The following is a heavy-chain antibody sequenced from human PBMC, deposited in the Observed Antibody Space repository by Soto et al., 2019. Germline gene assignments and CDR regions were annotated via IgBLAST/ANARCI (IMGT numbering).Heavy chain of an antibody. CDR2: IKQDGSDK. CDR3: ARGGYCSTASCYGSHYYYGMDV. D-gene: IGHD2-2*01. J-gene: IGHJ6*02. V-gene: IGHV3-7*03. Sequence: EVQLVESGGGLVQPGGSLRLSCAASGFSFSDYWMSWVRQAPGKGLEWVANIKQDGSDKFYVDAVKGRFTISRDNAKNSLYLQMNSLRAEDTAVYYCARGGYCSTASCYGSHYYYGMDVWGQGTTVTVSS. CDR1: GFSFSDYW.